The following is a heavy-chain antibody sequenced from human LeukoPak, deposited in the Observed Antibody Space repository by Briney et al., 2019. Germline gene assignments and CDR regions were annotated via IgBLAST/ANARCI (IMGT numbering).Heavy chain of an antibody. CDR1: GFTFSSYG. J-gene: IGHJ3*01. V-gene: IGHV3-30*18. CDR2: ISYDGSNK. CDR3: AKDPNGDYIGAFDF. D-gene: IGHD4-17*01. Sequence: SGRSLRLSCAASGFTFSSYGMHWVRQAPGKGLEWVAVISYDGSNKYYADSVKGRFTISRDNSKNTLYLQMNSLRAEDTAVYYCAKDPNGDYIGAFDFWGQGTMVSVSS.